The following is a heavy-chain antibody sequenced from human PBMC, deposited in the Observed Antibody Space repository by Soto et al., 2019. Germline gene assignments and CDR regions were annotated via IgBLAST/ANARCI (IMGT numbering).Heavy chain of an antibody. CDR3: MLGSGWKAFDY. Sequence: QLQLQESGPGLVKPSETLSLTCTVSGGSISSSSYYWGWIRQPPGKGLEGIGSIYYSGSTYYNPSLKIRVTISVDTAKNQFSLKLSSRTAADTDVYYCMLGSGWKAFDYWGQGTLVTVSS. CDR1: GGSISSSSYY. D-gene: IGHD3-22*01. J-gene: IGHJ4*02. V-gene: IGHV4-39*01. CDR2: IYYSGST.